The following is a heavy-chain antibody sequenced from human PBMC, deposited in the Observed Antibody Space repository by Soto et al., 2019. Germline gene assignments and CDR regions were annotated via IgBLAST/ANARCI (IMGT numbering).Heavy chain of an antibody. Sequence: SETLSLTCTVSGGSISSSSYYWGWIRQPPGKGLEWIGSIYYSGSTYYNPSLKSRVTISVDTSKNQFSLKLSSVTAADTAVYYCARTALVIVATVPYYFDYWGQGTLVTVSS. D-gene: IGHD5-12*01. CDR3: ARTALVIVATVPYYFDY. CDR2: IYYSGST. J-gene: IGHJ4*02. CDR1: GGSISSSSYY. V-gene: IGHV4-39*01.